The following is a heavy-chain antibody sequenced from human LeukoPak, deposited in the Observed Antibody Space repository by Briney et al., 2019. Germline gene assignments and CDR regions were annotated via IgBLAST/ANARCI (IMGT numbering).Heavy chain of an antibody. Sequence: GGSLRLSCAASGFTFSSYGIHWVRQAPGKGLEWVAVISYDGSNKYYADSVKGRFTISRDNSKKTVYMQMNRLRAEDTAVYYCAKDQKPYCSSTSCYPYGGFDYWGQRTLVTVSS. CDR2: ISYDGSNK. J-gene: IGHJ4*02. CDR1: GFTFSSYG. D-gene: IGHD2-2*01. V-gene: IGHV3-30*18. CDR3: AKDQKPYCSSTSCYPYGGFDY.